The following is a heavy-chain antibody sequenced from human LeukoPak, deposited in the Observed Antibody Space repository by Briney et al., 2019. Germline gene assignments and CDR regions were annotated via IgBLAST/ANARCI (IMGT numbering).Heavy chain of an antibody. J-gene: IGHJ5*02. V-gene: IGHV1-2*02. Sequence: ASVKVSCKASGYTFTGYYMHWVRRAPGQGHEWMGWINPNSGGTNYAQKFQGRVTMTRDTSISTAYMELSRLRSDDTAVYYCARDLPEGQQLAPEFDPWGQGTLVTVSS. D-gene: IGHD6-13*01. CDR1: GYTFTGYY. CDR3: ARDLPEGQQLAPEFDP. CDR2: INPNSGGT.